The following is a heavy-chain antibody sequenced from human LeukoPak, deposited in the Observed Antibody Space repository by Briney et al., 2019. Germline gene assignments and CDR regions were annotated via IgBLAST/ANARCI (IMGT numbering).Heavy chain of an antibody. D-gene: IGHD1-26*01. J-gene: IGHJ4*02. CDR2: IYYSGNT. CDR1: GGSISRGDYY. V-gene: IGHV4-30-4*08. Sequence: SQTLSLTCTVSGGSISRGDYYWSWIRQPPGKGLEWIGYIYYSGNTYYNPSLKSRLTLSVDTSKNQFSLKLTSVTAADTAVYYCAREGGTYSFDYWGQGTLATVSS. CDR3: AREGGTYSFDY.